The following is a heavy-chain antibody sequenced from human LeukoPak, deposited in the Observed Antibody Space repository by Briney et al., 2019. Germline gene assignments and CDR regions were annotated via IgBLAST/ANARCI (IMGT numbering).Heavy chain of an antibody. V-gene: IGHV3-74*01. J-gene: IGHJ3*01. CDR3: ATDTSDYYDSSAYSRVEAFDV. CDR1: GCTFSSYW. CDR2: IDSDGSST. Sequence: GGSLRLSCAASGCTFSSYWMHWVRQAPGKGLVWVSRIDSDGSSTSYADSVKGRFTISRDNAKNTLYLQMNSLKTEDTALYFCATDTSDYYDSSAYSRVEAFDVWGQGTMVTLSS. D-gene: IGHD3-22*01.